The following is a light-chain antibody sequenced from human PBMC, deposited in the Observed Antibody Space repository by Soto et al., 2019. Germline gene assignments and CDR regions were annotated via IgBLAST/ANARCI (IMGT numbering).Light chain of an antibody. J-gene: IGKJ4*01. V-gene: IGKV1-5*01. CDR3: QQSYTLSPLT. Sequence: DIQMTQSPSTLSASVGDRVTITCRASQSIISWLSWYQQKPGKAPKILIYDASSLESGVPSRFSGSGSGTEFTLTISSLQPEDFATYFCQQSYTLSPLTFGGGTKVDIK. CDR1: QSIISW. CDR2: DAS.